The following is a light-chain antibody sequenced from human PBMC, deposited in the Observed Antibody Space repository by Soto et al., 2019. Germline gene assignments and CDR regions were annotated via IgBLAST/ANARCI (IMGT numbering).Light chain of an antibody. CDR1: QGISTY. V-gene: IGKV1-9*01. Sequence: DIQLTQSPSFLSASVGDRVTITCRASQGISTYLAWYQQKLGKAPKLLIYDASTLQSGVPSRFSGSRSGTAFTLTISSLQHEDFATYYCQQLNGYLELTFGGGTKVDIK. CDR3: QQLNGYLELT. CDR2: DAS. J-gene: IGKJ4*01.